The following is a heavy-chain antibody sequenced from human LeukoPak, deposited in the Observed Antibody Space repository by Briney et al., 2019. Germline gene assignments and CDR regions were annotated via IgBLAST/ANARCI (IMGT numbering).Heavy chain of an antibody. CDR2: INHSGST. J-gene: IGHJ3*02. CDR3: ARRSLVWFGPNGFDI. D-gene: IGHD3-10*01. CDR1: GGSFSGYY. Sequence: SETLSLTCAVYGGSFSGYYWSWIRQPPGKGLEWIGEINHSGSTNYNPSLKSRVTISVDTSKNQFSLKLSSVTAADTAVYYCARRSLVWFGPNGFDIWGQGTMVTVSS. V-gene: IGHV4-34*01.